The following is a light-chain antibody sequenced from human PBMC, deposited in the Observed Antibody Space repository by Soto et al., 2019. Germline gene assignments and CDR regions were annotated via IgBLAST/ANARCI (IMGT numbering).Light chain of an antibody. J-gene: IGKJ1*01. CDR2: GAS. V-gene: IGKV3-15*01. CDR3: QQYEKLWT. CDR1: ESVSTN. Sequence: EFVLTQSPGTLSLSPGERATLTCRASESVSTNLAWYQQKPGQAPRLLIYGASNRGTGIPLRFSGGGAGTEFTLTISSLQSEDFAIYYCQQYEKLWTFGQGTKVDI.